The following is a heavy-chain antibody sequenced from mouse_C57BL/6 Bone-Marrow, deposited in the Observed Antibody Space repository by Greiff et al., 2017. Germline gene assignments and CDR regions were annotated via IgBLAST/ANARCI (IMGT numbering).Heavy chain of an antibody. CDR1: GFSFNTYA. V-gene: IGHV10-1*01. CDR2: IRSKSNNYAT. CDR3: VRLATTPGAY. J-gene: IGHJ3*01. D-gene: IGHD1-1*01. Sequence: EVQLVESGGGLVQPKGSLKLSCAASGFSFNTYAMNWVRQAPGKGLEWVARIRSKSNNYATYYADSVKDRFTISRDDSESMLYLQMNNLKTEDTAMYYCVRLATTPGAYWGQGTLVTVSA.